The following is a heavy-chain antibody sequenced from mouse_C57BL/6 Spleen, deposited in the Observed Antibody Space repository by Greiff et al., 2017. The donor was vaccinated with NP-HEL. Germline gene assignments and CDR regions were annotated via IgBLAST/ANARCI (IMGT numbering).Heavy chain of an antibody. CDR1: GYSITSGYY. Sequence: EVQLQQSGPGLVKPSQSLSLTCSVTGYSITSGYYWNWIRQFPGNKLEWMGYISYDGSNNYNPSLKNRISITRDTSKNQFFLKLNSVTTEDTATYYCARGGYDYVDWYFDVWGTGTTVTVSS. CDR3: ARGGYDYVDWYFDV. D-gene: IGHD2-4*01. V-gene: IGHV3-6*01. J-gene: IGHJ1*03. CDR2: ISYDGSN.